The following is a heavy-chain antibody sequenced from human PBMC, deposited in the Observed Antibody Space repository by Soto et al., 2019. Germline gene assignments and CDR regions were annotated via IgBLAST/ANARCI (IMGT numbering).Heavy chain of an antibody. D-gene: IGHD2-15*01. CDR2: ISGSGGST. Sequence: GGSLRLSCAASGFTFSSYAMSWVRQAPGKGPEWVSAISGSGGSTYYADSVKGRFTISRDNSKNTLYLQMNSLRAEDTAVYYCAKSSGLLPYYYYYMDVWGKGTTVTVSS. CDR3: AKSSGLLPYYYYYMDV. J-gene: IGHJ6*03. V-gene: IGHV3-23*01. CDR1: GFTFSSYA.